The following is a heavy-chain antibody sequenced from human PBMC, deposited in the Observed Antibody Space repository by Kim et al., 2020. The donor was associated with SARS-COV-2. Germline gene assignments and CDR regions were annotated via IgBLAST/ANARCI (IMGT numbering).Heavy chain of an antibody. V-gene: IGHV1-69*13. D-gene: IGHD3-22*01. J-gene: IGHJ4*02. CDR2: IIPIFGTA. Sequence: SVKVSCKASGGTFSSYAISWVRQAPGQGLEWMGGIIPIFGTANYAQKFQGRVTITADESTSTAYMELSSLRSEDTAVYYCASLYYYDSSGIWDYWGQGTLVTVSS. CDR3: ASLYYYDSSGIWDY. CDR1: GGTFSSYA.